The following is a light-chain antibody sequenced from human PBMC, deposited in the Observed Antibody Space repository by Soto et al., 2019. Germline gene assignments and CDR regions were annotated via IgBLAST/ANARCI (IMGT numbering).Light chain of an antibody. CDR2: RNN. CDR3: AAWDDSLSGRV. V-gene: IGLV1-47*01. CDR1: SSNIGSNY. Sequence: QSVLTQPPSASGTPGQRVTISCSGSSSNIGSNYVYWYQQLPGTAPKLLNYRNNQRPSGVPDRFSGSKSGTSASLAISGLRSEDEADYYCAAWDDSLSGRVFGGGTKVTVL. J-gene: IGLJ3*02.